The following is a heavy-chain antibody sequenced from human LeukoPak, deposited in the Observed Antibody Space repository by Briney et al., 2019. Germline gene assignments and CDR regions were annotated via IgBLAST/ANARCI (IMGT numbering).Heavy chain of an antibody. J-gene: IGHJ6*03. CDR2: INWNGGST. V-gene: IGHV3-20*04. CDR1: GFTFDDYG. CDR3: ARDQYDSRLRYMDV. D-gene: IGHD3-22*01. Sequence: GGSLRLSCAASGFTFDDYGMSWVRQAPGKGLEWVSGINWNGGSTGYADSVKGRFTISRDNAKNSLYLQMNSLRAEDTALYYCARDQYDSRLRYMDVWGKGTTVTVSS.